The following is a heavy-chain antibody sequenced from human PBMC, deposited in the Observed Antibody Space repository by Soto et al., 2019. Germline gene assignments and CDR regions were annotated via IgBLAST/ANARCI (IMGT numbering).Heavy chain of an antibody. J-gene: IGHJ6*02. CDR3: AVSWTSYGMDV. CDR2: INPNSGGT. D-gene: IGHD1-1*01. V-gene: IGHV1-2*04. CDR1: GYTFTGYY. Sequence: GASVKVSCKASGYTFTGYYMHWVRQAPGQGVEWMGWINPNSGGTNYAQKIQGWVTMTRDTSISTAYMELSRLSPADTAVCYCAVSWTSYGMDVWGQGTTCTVCS.